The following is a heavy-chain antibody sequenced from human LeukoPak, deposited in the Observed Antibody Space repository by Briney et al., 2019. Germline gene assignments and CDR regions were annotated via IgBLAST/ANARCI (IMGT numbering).Heavy chain of an antibody. J-gene: IGHJ6*03. CDR1: GFTFSSYW. V-gene: IGHV3-74*01. CDR3: ARAPVSVYYYMDV. Sequence: GGSLRFSCAASGFTFSSYWMHWVRQAPGKGLVWVSRINSDGSSTSYADSVKGRFTISRDNAKNTLYLQMNSLRAEDTAVYYCARAPVSVYYYMDVWGKGTTVTVSS. D-gene: IGHD3-10*01. CDR2: INSDGSST.